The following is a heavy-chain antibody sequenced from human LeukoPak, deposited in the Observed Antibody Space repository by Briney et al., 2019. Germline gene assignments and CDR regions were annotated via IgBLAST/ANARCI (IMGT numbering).Heavy chain of an antibody. CDR2: ISGSGDST. J-gene: IGHJ4*02. CDR3: ARKIEGGATGSDD. CDR1: GFTFSYYA. V-gene: IGHV3-23*01. Sequence: PGGSLRLSCAASGFTFSYYAMRWVRQAPGKGLEWVSAISGSGDSTYYADSVKGRFTISRDSSKNTLYLQMNNLRAEDTAVYYCARKIEGGATGSDDWGQGALVTVSS. D-gene: IGHD4/OR15-4a*01.